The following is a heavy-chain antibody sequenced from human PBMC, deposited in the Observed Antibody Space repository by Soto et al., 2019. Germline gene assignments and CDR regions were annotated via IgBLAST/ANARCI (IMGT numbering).Heavy chain of an antibody. Sequence: QLQLQESGSRMVKPSETLSLICAVSGGSINSGGDSWSWVRQPLGKGLEWLGHIYQSGSTYYNPSLKNRGTMSLDRSKNQFSLKLLSVTAADTAVYYCARAAQRAMDVWGQGTTVTVSS. CDR2: IYQSGST. D-gene: IGHD6-25*01. V-gene: IGHV4-30-2*01. J-gene: IGHJ6*02. CDR3: ARAAQRAMDV. CDR1: GGSINSGGDS.